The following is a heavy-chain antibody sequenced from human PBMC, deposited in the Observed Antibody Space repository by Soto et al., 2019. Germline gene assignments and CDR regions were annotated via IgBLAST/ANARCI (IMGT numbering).Heavy chain of an antibody. Sequence: EEQLLESGGDFVQPGGSLRLSCVASGFNFKTYAMSWVRQAPGKGLEWVSCIGGWGGNIYYTDSVKGRFTISRDNSKNSLYLQMNSLGGEDTARYYCARDRIAGACSPDDALDLWGQGTVVTVSS. CDR2: IGGWGGNI. J-gene: IGHJ3*01. V-gene: IGHV3-23*01. D-gene: IGHD6-13*01. CDR1: GFNFKTYA. CDR3: ARDRIAGACSPDDALDL.